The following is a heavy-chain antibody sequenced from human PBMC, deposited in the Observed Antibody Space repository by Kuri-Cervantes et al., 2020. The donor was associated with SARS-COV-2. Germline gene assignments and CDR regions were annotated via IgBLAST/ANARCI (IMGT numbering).Heavy chain of an antibody. D-gene: IGHD6-19*01. CDR3: ATELTYSSGWYGVWDY. J-gene: IGHJ4*02. CDR1: GFTFSSYG. V-gene: IGHV3-30*02. CDR2: IGYDGSNK. Sequence: GESLKISCAASGFTFSSYGMHWVRQAPGKGLEWVAFIGYDGSNKYYADSVKGRFTISRDNSKNTLYLQMNSLRAEDTAVYYCATELTYSSGWYGVWDYWGQGTLVTVSS.